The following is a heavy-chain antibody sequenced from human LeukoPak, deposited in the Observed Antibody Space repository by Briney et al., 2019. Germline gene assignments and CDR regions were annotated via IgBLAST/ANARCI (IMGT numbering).Heavy chain of an antibody. J-gene: IGHJ4*02. CDR2: ISSSSSYI. D-gene: IGHD3-10*01. V-gene: IGHV3-21*01. Sequence: GGSLRLSCAASGFTFSSYSMNWVRQAPGKGLEWVSSISSSSSYIYYADSVKGRFTISRDNAKNSLYLQMNSLRAEDTAVYYCARDLERSGSFYRPSYDYWGQGTLVTVSS. CDR1: GFTFSSYS. CDR3: ARDLERSGSFYRPSYDY.